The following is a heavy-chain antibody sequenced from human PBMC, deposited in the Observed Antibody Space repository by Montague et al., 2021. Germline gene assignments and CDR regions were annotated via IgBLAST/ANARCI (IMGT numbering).Heavy chain of an antibody. J-gene: IGHJ5*02. D-gene: IGHD3-22*01. CDR1: GFTFSTFP. Sequence: FLRLSCAASGFTFSTFPMHWVRQAPGKGLEWVALISHDGSNKYYADSVRGRFTVSRDNSKNTLYLQTSSLRADDTAVYYSARRRVYYDSSGYAAWGRGTLVTVSS. CDR3: ARRRVYYDSSGYAA. V-gene: IGHV3-30-3*01. CDR2: ISHDGSNK.